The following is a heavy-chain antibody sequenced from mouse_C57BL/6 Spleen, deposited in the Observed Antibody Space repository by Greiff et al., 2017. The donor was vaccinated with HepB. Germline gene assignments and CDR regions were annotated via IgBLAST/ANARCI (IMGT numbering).Heavy chain of an antibody. CDR1: GYTFTSYW. J-gene: IGHJ2*01. CDR3: TRGLGDCFDY. V-gene: IGHV1-5*01. CDR2: IYPGNSDT. D-gene: IGHD4-1*01. Sequence: EVKVEESGPVLARPGASVKMSCKTSGYTFTSYWMHWVKQRPGQGLEWIGAIYPGNSDTSYNQKFKGKAKLTAVTSASTAYMELSSLTNEDSAVYYCTRGLGDCFDYWGQGTTLTVSS.